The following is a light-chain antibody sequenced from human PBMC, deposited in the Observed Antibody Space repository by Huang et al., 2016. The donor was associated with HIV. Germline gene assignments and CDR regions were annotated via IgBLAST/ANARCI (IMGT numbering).Light chain of an antibody. CDR1: QRISNY. Sequence: DIQMTQSPSSLSASVGDRVTITCRARQRISNYLNWYQQKPGKAPKLLIYAASSLQSGVPSRCSGSGSGTDCTLTISSLQPEDSAAYYCQQSYSPRTFGPGTKVDIK. V-gene: IGKV1-39*01. CDR2: AAS. CDR3: QQSYSPRT. J-gene: IGKJ3*01.